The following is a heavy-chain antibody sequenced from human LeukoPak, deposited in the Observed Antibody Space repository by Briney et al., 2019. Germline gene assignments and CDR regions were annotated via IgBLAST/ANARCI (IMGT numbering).Heavy chain of an antibody. CDR3: ARQDGYNLRGIGPIDP. D-gene: IGHD5-24*01. J-gene: IGHJ5*02. CDR2: IIPIFGIA. V-gene: IGHV1-69*04. Sequence: SVKVSCKASGGTFSSYAISWVRQAPGQGLEWTGRIIPIFGIANYAQKFQGRVTITADKSTSTAYMELSSLRSEDTAVYYCARQDGYNLRGIGPIDPWGQGTLVTVSS. CDR1: GGTFSSYA.